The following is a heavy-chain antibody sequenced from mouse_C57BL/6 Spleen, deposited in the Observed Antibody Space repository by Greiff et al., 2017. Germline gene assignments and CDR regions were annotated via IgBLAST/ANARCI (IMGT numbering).Heavy chain of an antibody. D-gene: IGHD4-1*01. J-gene: IGHJ2*01. V-gene: IGHV14-4*01. CDR1: GFNIKDDY. CDR3: TPGFDY. CDR2: IDPENGDT. Sequence: VHVKQSGAELVRPGASVKLSCTASGFNIKDDYMHWVKQRPEQGLEWIGWIDPENGDTEYASKFQGKATITADTSSNTAYLQLSSLTSEDTAVYYCTPGFDYWGQGTTLTVSS.